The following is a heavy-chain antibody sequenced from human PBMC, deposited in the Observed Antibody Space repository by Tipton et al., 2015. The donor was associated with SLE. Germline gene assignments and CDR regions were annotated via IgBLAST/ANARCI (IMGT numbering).Heavy chain of an antibody. CDR3: ARVRDSSGWDGGFDY. CDR1: AFTFNNYA. J-gene: IGHJ4*02. D-gene: IGHD6-19*01. Sequence: SLRLSCAASAFTFNNYAMHWVRQAPGKGLEWVAVISYDGSTEYYADSVKGRFTISRDNSRNTLYLQMNSLRAEDTAVYYCARVRDSSGWDGGFDYWGQGTLVTVSS. V-gene: IGHV3-30-3*01. CDR2: ISYDGSTE.